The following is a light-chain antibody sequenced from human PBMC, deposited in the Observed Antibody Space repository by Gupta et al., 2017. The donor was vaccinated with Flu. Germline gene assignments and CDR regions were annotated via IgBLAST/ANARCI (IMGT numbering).Light chain of an antibody. Sequence: VTPGEPASISCRASQSRLHSNGYTYLGWYLQKPGQSPQLLIYMGSNRASGVPDRFSGSGSGTDFTLKISRVEAEDVGVYYCKQALQTPYTFGQGTKLEIK. CDR2: MGS. J-gene: IGKJ2*01. CDR1: QSRLHSNGYTY. V-gene: IGKV2-28*01. CDR3: KQALQTPYT.